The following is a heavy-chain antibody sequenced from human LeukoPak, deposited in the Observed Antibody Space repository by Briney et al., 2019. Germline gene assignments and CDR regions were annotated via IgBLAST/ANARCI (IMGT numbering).Heavy chain of an antibody. J-gene: IGHJ4*02. CDR1: GFTFSNAW. CDR2: ISSSSSYI. V-gene: IGHV3-21*01. CDR3: ARDSGYDSRFDY. D-gene: IGHD5-12*01. Sequence: PGGSLRLSCAASGFTFSNAWMSWVRQAPGKGLEWVSSISSSSSYIYYADSVKGRFTISRDNAKNSLYLQMNSLRAEDTAVYYCARDSGYDSRFDYWGQGTLVTVSS.